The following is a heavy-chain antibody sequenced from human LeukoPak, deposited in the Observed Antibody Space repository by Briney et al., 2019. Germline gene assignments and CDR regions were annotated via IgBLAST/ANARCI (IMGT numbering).Heavy chain of an antibody. CDR2: INHSGST. D-gene: IGHD6-6*01. J-gene: IGHJ6*02. CDR1: GESFSGYY. Sequence: SETLSLTCAVYGESFSGYYWSWIRQPPGKGLEWIGEINHSGSTNYNPSLKSRVTISVDTSKNQFSLKLSSVTAADTAVYYCARLCSSPSRDYYYGMDVWGRGTTVTVSS. V-gene: IGHV4-34*01. CDR3: ARLCSSPSRDYYYGMDV.